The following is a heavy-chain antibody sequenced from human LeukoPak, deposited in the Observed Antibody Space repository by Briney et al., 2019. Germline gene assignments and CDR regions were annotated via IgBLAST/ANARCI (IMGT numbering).Heavy chain of an antibody. CDR2: IYYSGST. J-gene: IGHJ5*02. CDR3: ARSRGDITMIVVDITTSWFDP. V-gene: IGHV4-39*01. Sequence: SETLSLTCTVSGGSISSSSYYWGWIRQPPGKGLEWIGSIYYSGSTYYNPSLKSRVTISVDTSKNQFSLKLSSVTAADTAVYYCARSRGDITMIVVDITTSWFDPWGQGTLVTVSS. CDR1: GGSISSSSYY. D-gene: IGHD3-22*01.